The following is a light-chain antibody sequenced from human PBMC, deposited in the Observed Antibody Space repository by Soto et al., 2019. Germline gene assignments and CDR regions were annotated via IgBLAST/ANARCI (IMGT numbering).Light chain of an antibody. CDR3: QQRSNWPPSIT. V-gene: IGKV3-11*01. J-gene: IGKJ5*01. CDR1: QTVSSY. Sequence: EIVLTQSPATLSLSPGERATLSCRASQTVSSYLVWYQQKPGQAPRLLIYDTSNRATGIPVRFSGSGSGTDFTLTISSLEPEDFAVYYCQQRSNWPPSITFGQGTRLEIK. CDR2: DTS.